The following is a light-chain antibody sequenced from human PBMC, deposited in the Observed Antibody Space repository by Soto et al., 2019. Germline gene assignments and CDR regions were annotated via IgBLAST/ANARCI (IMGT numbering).Light chain of an antibody. CDR3: QQYGSSTG. J-gene: IGKJ1*01. CDR1: QSVSSSY. V-gene: IGKV3-20*01. CDR2: GAS. Sequence: VLSQSPGALSLSPGERATLSCRASQSVSSSYLAWYQQKPGQAPRLLIYGASSRATGIPDRFSGSGSGTDFTLTISRLEPEDFAVYYCQQYGSSTGFGQGTKV.